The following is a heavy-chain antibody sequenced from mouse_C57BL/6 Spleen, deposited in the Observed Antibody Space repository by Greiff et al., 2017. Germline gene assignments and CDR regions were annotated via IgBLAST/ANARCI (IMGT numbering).Heavy chain of an antibody. CDR1: GYTFTSYW. J-gene: IGHJ4*01. CDR2: IDPSDSYT. Sequence: QVQLQQPGAELVMPGASVKLSCKASGYTFTSYWMHWVKQRPGQGLEWIGEIDPSDSYTNYNQKFKGKSTLTVDKSSSTAYMQLSSLTSEDSAVYYCARKAAQATGDYWGQGTSVTVSS. V-gene: IGHV1-69*01. D-gene: IGHD3-2*02. CDR3: ARKAAQATGDY.